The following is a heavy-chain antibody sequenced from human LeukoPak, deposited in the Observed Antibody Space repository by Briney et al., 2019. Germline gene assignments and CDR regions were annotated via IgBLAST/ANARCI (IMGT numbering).Heavy chain of an antibody. Sequence: GASVKVSCKASGYTFTGYCIHGVRQAPGQGLEWMGWINPNSGGTNYAQKFQGRVTMTRDTSISTAYMELSRLRSDDTAVYYCARKQVSTSNFDYWGQGTLVTVSS. J-gene: IGHJ4*02. CDR3: ARKQVSTSNFDY. V-gene: IGHV1-2*02. CDR2: INPNSGGT. D-gene: IGHD5/OR15-5a*01. CDR1: GYTFTGYC.